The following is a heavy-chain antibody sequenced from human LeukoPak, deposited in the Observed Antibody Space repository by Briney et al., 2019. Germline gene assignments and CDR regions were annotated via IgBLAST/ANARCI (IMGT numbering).Heavy chain of an antibody. CDR1: GFTFSSYW. CDR2: IKQDGSEK. V-gene: IGHV3-7*01. CDR3: ARDSGYSSSWGDFGAFGY. D-gene: IGHD6-6*01. Sequence: PGGSLRLSCAASGFTFSSYWMSWVRQAPGKGLEWVANIKQDGSEKYYVDSVKGRFTISRDNAKNSLYLQMNSLRAEDTAVYYCARDSGYSSSWGDFGAFGYWGQGTLVTVSS. J-gene: IGHJ4*02.